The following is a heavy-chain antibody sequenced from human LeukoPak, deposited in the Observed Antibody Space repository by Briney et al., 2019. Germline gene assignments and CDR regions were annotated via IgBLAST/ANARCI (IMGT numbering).Heavy chain of an antibody. CDR2: FSHSGSTK. Sequence: GGSLTLPCVSSGFTFSNYYMKWVRRAPGRGLEWLSFFSHSGSTKYYADSVKGRFTISRDNARNSLDLQMNSLRAEDTAVYFCVRGFTSMFTYYYYMDVWGKGTTVTVSS. CDR1: GFTFSNYY. D-gene: IGHD5-18*01. V-gene: IGHV3-11*04. J-gene: IGHJ6*03. CDR3: VRGFTSMFTYYYYMDV.